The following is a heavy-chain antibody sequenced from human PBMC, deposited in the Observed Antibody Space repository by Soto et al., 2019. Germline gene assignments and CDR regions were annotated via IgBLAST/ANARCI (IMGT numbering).Heavy chain of an antibody. CDR3: ARGGGGHIVATILDY. D-gene: IGHD5-12*01. J-gene: IGHJ4*02. Sequence: NPSETLSLTCTVSGGSISSYYWSWIRQPPGKGLEWIGYIYYSGSTNYNPSLKSRVTISVDTSKNQFSLKLSSVTAADTAVYYCARGGGGHIVATILDYWGQGTLVTVSS. CDR2: IYYSGST. V-gene: IGHV4-59*01. CDR1: GGSISSYY.